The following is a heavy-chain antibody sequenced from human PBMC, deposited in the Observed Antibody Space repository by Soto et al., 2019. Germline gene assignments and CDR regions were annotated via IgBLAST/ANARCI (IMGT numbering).Heavy chain of an antibody. Sequence: SGPTLVNPTQTITLTCTFSGFSLSTSGVGVSWINQPPGKALEWLALIYLDDDKRYIPSMKSRLTITKDTSKIHVFLTMTNMDPVDTATYYCAQVGYCSGGSCYFAEYFQHWGQGTLVTVSS. CDR2: IYLDDDK. CDR3: AQVGYCSGGSCYFAEYFQH. D-gene: IGHD2-15*01. V-gene: IGHV2-5*02. CDR1: GFSLSTSGVG. J-gene: IGHJ1*01.